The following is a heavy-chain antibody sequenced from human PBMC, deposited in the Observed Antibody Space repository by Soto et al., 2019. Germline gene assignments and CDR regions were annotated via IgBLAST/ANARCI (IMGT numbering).Heavy chain of an antibody. CDR2: IYYSGTT. J-gene: IGHJ4*02. V-gene: IGHV4-59*08. CDR1: GGSISSYH. CDR3: ARHRGMGLFDY. Sequence: QVQLQESGPGLVKPSKTLSLTCSVSGGSISSYHWTWIRQAPGKGLEWIGNIYYSGTTNYNPSLKSRVTISIDTSKKQFSLKLSSVTAADTALYYCARHRGMGLFDYWGQGTLVTVSS. D-gene: IGHD2-8*01.